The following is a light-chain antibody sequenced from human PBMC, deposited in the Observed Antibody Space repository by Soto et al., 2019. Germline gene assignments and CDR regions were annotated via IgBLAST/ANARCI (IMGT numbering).Light chain of an antibody. CDR2: DTS. V-gene: IGKV3D-20*01. CDR3: QQYSSSPGT. Sequence: EIVLTQSPGTLSLSPEERATLSCIASQSVSNNYLAWYQQKPGLAPRLLIYDTSSRATGIPDRFSGSGYGTDFNLTISRLETEDFAVYYCQQYSSSPGTFGQGTRLEIK. J-gene: IGKJ5*01. CDR1: QSVSNNY.